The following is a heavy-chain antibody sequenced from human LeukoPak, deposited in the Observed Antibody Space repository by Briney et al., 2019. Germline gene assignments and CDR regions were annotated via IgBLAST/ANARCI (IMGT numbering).Heavy chain of an antibody. Sequence: SETLSLICTVSGDSISSYYWSWIRQPAGKGLEWIGRIYTSGSTNYNPSLKSRVTMSVDTSKNQFSLRLSSVTAADTAVYYCARCPAAGGTPFDYWGQGTLVTVSS. D-gene: IGHD6-13*01. CDR3: ARCPAAGGTPFDY. CDR2: IYTSGST. J-gene: IGHJ4*02. V-gene: IGHV4-4*07. CDR1: GDSISSYY.